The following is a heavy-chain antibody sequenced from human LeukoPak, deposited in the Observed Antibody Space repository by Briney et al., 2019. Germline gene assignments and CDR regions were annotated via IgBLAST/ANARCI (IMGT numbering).Heavy chain of an antibody. Sequence: ASVKASCKASGYTFTSYAMHWVRQAPGQRLEWMGWINAGNGNTKYSQKFQGRVTITRDTSASTAYMELSSLRSEDTAVYYCAREGGAGWYFDYWGQGTLVTVSS. CDR1: GYTFTSYA. V-gene: IGHV1-3*01. J-gene: IGHJ4*02. CDR2: INAGNGNT. D-gene: IGHD6-19*01. CDR3: AREGGAGWYFDY.